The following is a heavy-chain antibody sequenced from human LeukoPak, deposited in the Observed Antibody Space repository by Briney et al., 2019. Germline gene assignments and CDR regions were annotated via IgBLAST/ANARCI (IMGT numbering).Heavy chain of an antibody. D-gene: IGHD5-18*01. J-gene: IGHJ4*02. Sequence: SETLSLTCAVYGGPFSGYYWSWIRQPPGKGLEWIGEINHSGSTNYNPSLKSRVTISVDTSKNQFSLKLSSVTAADTAVYYCARGVRGYSYGWGQGTLVTVSS. CDR3: ARGVRGYSYG. CDR1: GGPFSGYY. V-gene: IGHV4-34*01. CDR2: INHSGST.